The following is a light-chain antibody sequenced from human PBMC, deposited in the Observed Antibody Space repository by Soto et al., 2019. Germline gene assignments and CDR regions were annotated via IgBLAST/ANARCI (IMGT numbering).Light chain of an antibody. CDR2: DVS. CDR3: SSYTSSTPYV. CDR1: SSYVGGYNY. J-gene: IGLJ1*01. Sequence: QSVLTQAASVSGSPGQSITISCTGTSSYVGGYNYVSWYQQHPGKAPKLMIYDVSNRPSGVSNRFSGSKSGNTASLTISGLQAEDEADYYCSSYTSSTPYVFGTGTKVTVL. V-gene: IGLV2-14*01.